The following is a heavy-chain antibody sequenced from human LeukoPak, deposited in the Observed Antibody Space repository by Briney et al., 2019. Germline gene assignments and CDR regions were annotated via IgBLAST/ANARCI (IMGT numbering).Heavy chain of an antibody. Sequence: GGSLRLSCTASGFTFSTYSMNWVRQAPGEGLEWLSVFYRTTGQFYADSVKGRFTISRHDSNNTLSLQMNSLRPEDTAVYYCARDLGRYDSDQGPLDAFDIWGQGTMVTVSS. CDR1: GFTFSTYS. D-gene: IGHD3-22*01. V-gene: IGHV3-53*04. CDR2: FYRTTGQ. CDR3: ARDLGRYDSDQGPLDAFDI. J-gene: IGHJ3*02.